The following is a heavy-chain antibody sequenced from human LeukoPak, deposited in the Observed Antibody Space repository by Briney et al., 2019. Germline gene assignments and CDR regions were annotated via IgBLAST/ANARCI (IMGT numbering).Heavy chain of an antibody. J-gene: IGHJ6*02. CDR3: GREGGEYYYGRDV. D-gene: IGHD2-21*01. CDR2: ISYDGSNK. V-gene: IGHV3-30-3*01. Sequence: PGGSLRLSCAASGFTFSSYAMHWVRQAPGKGLEWVAVISYDGSNKYYADSVKGRFTISRDNSKNTLYLQMNSLRAEDTAVYYCGREGGEYYYGRDVGAQGPTVTVSS. CDR1: GFTFSSYA.